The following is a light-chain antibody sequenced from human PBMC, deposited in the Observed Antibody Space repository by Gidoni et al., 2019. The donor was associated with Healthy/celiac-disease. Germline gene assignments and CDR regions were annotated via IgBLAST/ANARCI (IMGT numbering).Light chain of an antibody. V-gene: IGKV1-5*03. CDR3: QQYNSYGT. J-gene: IGKJ1*01. CDR1: QSISSW. Sequence: DIQMTQSPSTLSASVGDRVTITCRASQSISSWLAWYQQKPGKAPKLLIYKASSLESGVPSRFSGSGSGTEFTLTISSLQPDDFATYYCQQYNSYGTFGQXTKVKSN. CDR2: KAS.